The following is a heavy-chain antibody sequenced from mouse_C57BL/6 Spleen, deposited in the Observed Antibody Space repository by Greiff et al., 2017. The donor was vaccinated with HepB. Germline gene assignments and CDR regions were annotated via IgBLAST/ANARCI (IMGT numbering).Heavy chain of an antibody. D-gene: IGHD2-1*01. V-gene: IGHV1-52*01. Sequence: QVQLQQPGAELVRPGSSVKLSCKASGYTFTSYWMHWVKQRPIQGLEWIGNIDPSDSETHYNQKFKDKATLTVDKSSSTAYMQLSSLTSEDSAVYYCAAIYYDNFAWFGYWGQGTLVTVSA. CDR2: IDPSDSET. J-gene: IGHJ3*01. CDR1: GYTFTSYW. CDR3: AAIYYDNFAWFGY.